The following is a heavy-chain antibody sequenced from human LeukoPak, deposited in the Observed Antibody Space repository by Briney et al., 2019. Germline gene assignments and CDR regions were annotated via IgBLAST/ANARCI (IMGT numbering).Heavy chain of an antibody. V-gene: IGHV1-2*04. D-gene: IGHD3-22*01. CDR1: GYTFTGYY. Sequence: ASVKVSCKASGYTFTGYYMHWVRQAPGQGLEWMGWINPNSGGTNYAQKFQGWVTMTTDTSTSTAYMELRSLRSDDTAVYYCASSHYYDSSGYYYWGQGTLVTVSS. CDR3: ASSHYYDSSGYYY. J-gene: IGHJ4*02. CDR2: INPNSGGT.